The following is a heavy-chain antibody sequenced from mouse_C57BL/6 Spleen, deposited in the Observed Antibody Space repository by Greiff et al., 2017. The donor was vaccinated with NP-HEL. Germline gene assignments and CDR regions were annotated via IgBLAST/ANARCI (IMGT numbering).Heavy chain of an antibody. Sequence: QVQLKQSGAELAKPGASVTLSCKASGYTFTSYWMHWVKQRPGQGLEWIGYINPSSGYSKYNQKFKDQATLTADKSSSTAYMQLSSLTYEDSAVYYCASRDYDWFAYWGQGTLVTVSA. CDR3: ASRDYDWFAY. J-gene: IGHJ3*01. CDR1: GYTFTSYW. CDR2: INPSSGYS. D-gene: IGHD2-4*01. V-gene: IGHV1-7*01.